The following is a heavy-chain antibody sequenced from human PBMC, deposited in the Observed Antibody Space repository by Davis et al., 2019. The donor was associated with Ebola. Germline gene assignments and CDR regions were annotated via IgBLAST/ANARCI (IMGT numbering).Heavy chain of an antibody. J-gene: IGHJ4*02. Sequence: PGGPLRPPCATPGFTLRYYGMHWVRQSPGKGLEWAAVIWYDGSDNYYADSVKGRFTISRDNSKNALYLQMNSLRAGDTAVYYCGRDRAMFRVGLIDYWGQGTLVTVSS. V-gene: IGHV3-33*01. CDR3: GRDRAMFRVGLIDY. CDR1: GFTLRYYG. CDR2: IWYDGSDN. D-gene: IGHD3-10*01.